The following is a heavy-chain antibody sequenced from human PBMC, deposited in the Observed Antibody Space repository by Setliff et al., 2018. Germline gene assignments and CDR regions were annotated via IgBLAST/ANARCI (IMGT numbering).Heavy chain of an antibody. Sequence: LRLSCAASGFTFSSYSMNWVRQAPGKGLEWVSYISSSSTIYYADSVKGRFTISRDNAKNSLYLQMNSLRAEDTAVYYCARGPTIFGAIYYMDVWGKGTTVTVSS. CDR2: ISSSSTI. D-gene: IGHD3-3*01. J-gene: IGHJ6*03. CDR1: GFTFSSYS. V-gene: IGHV3-48*01. CDR3: ARGPTIFGAIYYMDV.